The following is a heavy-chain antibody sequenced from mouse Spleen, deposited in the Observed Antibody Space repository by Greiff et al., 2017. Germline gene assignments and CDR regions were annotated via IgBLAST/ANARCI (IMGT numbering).Heavy chain of an antibody. Sequence: VQGVESGPGLVAPSQSLSITCTVSGFSLTGYGVNWVRQPPGKGLEWLGMIWGDGSTDYNSALKSRLSISKDNSKSQVFLKMNSLQTDDTARYYCARDHDYGNYEGYYAMDYWGQGTSVTVSS. V-gene: IGHV2-6-7*01. CDR3: ARDHDYGNYEGYYAMDY. CDR2: IWGDGST. J-gene: IGHJ4*01. CDR1: GFSLTGYG. D-gene: IGHD2-1*01.